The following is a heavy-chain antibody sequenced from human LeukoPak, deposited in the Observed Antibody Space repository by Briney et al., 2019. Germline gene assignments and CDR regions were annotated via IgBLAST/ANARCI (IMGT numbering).Heavy chain of an antibody. Sequence: GGSLRLSCAASGFTFSSYEINWVRQAPGKGLEWTSYTSNSGRTVYYGDSVKGRFTVSRDNTKNSVYLLMNSLRVEDTAVYYCAREHIRSGSYELDYWGQGTLVTVSS. CDR3: AREHIRSGSYELDY. D-gene: IGHD3-10*01. J-gene: IGHJ4*02. CDR2: TSNSGRTV. CDR1: GFTFSSYE. V-gene: IGHV3-48*03.